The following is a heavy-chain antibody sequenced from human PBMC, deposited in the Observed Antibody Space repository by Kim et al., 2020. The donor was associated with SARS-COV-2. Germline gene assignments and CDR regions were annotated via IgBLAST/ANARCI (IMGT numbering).Heavy chain of an antibody. D-gene: IGHD6-13*01. J-gene: IGHJ4*01. CDR3: ARSLGYSSSWYYFDL. V-gene: IGHV4-39*01. Sequence: SETLSLTCHASGGSISNSNYYWVWIRQPPGKGLEWIASIYYGGATYYSPSLKGRVTISMDKTKNQFSLKLRSVTNADRGAYFCARSLGYSSSWYYFDLWG. CDR1: GGSISNSNYY. CDR2: IYYGGAT.